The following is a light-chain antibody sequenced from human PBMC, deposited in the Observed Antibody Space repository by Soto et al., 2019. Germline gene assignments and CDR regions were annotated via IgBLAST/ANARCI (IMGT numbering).Light chain of an antibody. CDR3: QQRSNWLT. J-gene: IGKJ4*01. Sequence: EIVLTQSPATLSLSPGERATLSCRASQSVGSYLAWYQQKPGQAPRLLIYDAYNRATGLPARFSGSGSGTAFTLTIRSLEPEDFAVDFCQQRSNWLTFGGGNKVEIK. V-gene: IGKV3-11*01. CDR2: DAY. CDR1: QSVGSY.